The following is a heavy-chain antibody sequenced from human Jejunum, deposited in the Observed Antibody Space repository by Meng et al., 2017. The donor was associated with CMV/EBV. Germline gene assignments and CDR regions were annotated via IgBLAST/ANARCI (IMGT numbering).Heavy chain of an antibody. J-gene: IGHJ1*01. CDR1: GASMRGPD. CDR3: VREGAVTDCSTDRCYNIDYLQF. CDR2: ISRGGGP. D-gene: IGHD2-2*01. Sequence: LPGPGPGRVDRSVHRPLPRPVSGASMRGPDWTGIRRPAGKGLWWLVRISRGGGPNCNPSLKGRGTMSVDPSKTQFSLRLISVTAADTAVYYCVREGAVTDCSTDRCYNIDYLQFWGQGTLVTVSS. V-gene: IGHV4-4*07.